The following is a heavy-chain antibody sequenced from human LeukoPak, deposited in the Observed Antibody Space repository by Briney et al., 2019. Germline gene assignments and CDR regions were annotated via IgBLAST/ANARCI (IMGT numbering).Heavy chain of an antibody. V-gene: IGHV3-23*01. CDR1: GFTFSSYA. CDR2: ISGSGGST. Sequence: PGGSLRLSCAASGFTFSSYAMSWVRQAPGKGLEWVSAISGSGGSTYYADSVKGRFTISRDNSKNTLYLQMNSLRAEDTAVYYCAKRPGIVVVPAATREAYYYYGMDVWGQGTTVTVSS. CDR3: AKRPGIVVVPAATREAYYYYGMDV. J-gene: IGHJ6*02. D-gene: IGHD2-2*01.